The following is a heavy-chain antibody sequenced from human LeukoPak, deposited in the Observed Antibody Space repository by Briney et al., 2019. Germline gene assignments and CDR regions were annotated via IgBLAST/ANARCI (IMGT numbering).Heavy chain of an antibody. CDR3: ARAIVATIWAHFDY. CDR1: GGSISCYY. D-gene: IGHD5-12*01. V-gene: IGHV4-59*01. CDR2: IYYSGST. Sequence: SETLSLTCTVSGGSISCYYWSWIRQPPGKGLEWIGYIYYSGSTNYNPSLKSRVTISVDTSKNQFSLKLSSVTAADTAVYYCARAIVATIWAHFDYWGQGTLVTVSS. J-gene: IGHJ4*02.